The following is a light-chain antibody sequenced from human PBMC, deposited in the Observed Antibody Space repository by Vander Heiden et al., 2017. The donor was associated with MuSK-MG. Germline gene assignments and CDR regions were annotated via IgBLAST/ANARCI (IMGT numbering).Light chain of an antibody. J-gene: IGKJ4*01. Sequence: DIQMTQSPSSLSASVGDRVTIICRATQNIGNYLNWYQQKSRVPSRFSGSGSGTEFTLSISRLQREDFATYYCQQGYTKPLTFGGGTKVEIK. V-gene: IGKV1-39*01. CDR1: QNIGNY. CDR3: QQGYTKPLT.